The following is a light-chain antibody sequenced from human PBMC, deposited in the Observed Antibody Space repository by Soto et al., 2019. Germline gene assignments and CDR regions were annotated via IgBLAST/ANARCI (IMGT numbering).Light chain of an antibody. CDR3: QSYSSLSGWV. CDR1: SSNIGAGYD. CDR2: GNS. V-gene: IGLV1-40*01. Sequence: QSVLTQPPSVSGAPGQRVTISCTGSSSNIGAGYDVHWYQQLPGTAPKLLIYGNSNRPSGVPDRFSGSNSGTSASLAITGLQAEDEAYYYCQSYSSLSGWVFGGGTKLTVL. J-gene: IGLJ3*02.